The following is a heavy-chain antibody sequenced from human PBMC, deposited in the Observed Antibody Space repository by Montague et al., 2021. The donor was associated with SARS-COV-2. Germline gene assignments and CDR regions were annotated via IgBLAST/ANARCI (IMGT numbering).Heavy chain of an antibody. CDR1: GGSIRNYN. V-gene: IGHV4-59*08. J-gene: IGHJ6*02. CDR3: ARSPMVRGVTYYGMDA. CDR2: VFYTGST. Sequence: SETLSLTCAVAGGSIRNYNWGWIRQPPGKGLEWIGYVFYTGSTNYNPSLKSRVTISIDTSKNQISLRLSSVTAADTAVYYCARSPMVRGVTYYGMDAWGQGTTVTVSS. D-gene: IGHD3-10*01.